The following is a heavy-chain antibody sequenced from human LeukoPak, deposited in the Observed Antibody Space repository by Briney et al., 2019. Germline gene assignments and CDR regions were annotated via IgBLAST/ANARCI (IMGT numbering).Heavy chain of an antibody. J-gene: IGHJ4*02. V-gene: IGHV4-39*01. Sequence: SETLPLTCTVSGGSISSSSYYWGWIRQPPGKGLEWIGSIYYSGSTYYNPSLKSRVTISVDTSKNQFSLKLSSVTAADTAVYYCARGTYDFWSGYYTDTRYYFDYWGQGTLVTVSS. CDR3: ARGTYDFWSGYYTDTRYYFDY. CDR1: GGSISSSSYY. CDR2: IYYSGST. D-gene: IGHD3-3*01.